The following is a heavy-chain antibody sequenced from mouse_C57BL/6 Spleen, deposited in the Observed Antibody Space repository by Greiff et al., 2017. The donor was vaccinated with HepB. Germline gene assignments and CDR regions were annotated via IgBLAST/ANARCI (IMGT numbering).Heavy chain of an antibody. CDR2: ISYDGSN. CDR1: GYSITSVYS. Sequence: EVKLQESGPGLVNPSQSLSLPCSVTGYSITSVYSWTWIRQFPGNNLEWMGYISYDGSNNYNPSLNNRISITRDTSKNQFFLKLTSVTTEDTATYYWERGVGYAMDYWGQGTSGTVSS. CDR3: ERGVGYAMDY. J-gene: IGHJ4*01. V-gene: IGHV3-6*01. D-gene: IGHD1-1*02.